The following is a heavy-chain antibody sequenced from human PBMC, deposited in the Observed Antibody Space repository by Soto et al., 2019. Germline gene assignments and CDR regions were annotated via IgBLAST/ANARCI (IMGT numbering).Heavy chain of an antibody. CDR1: GFIFSNYA. J-gene: IGHJ4*02. Sequence: EVQLLESGGHLVQPGGSLRLSCAASGFIFSNYAMSWVRQAPGKGLEWVSYISSSGSTIYYADSVKGRFTISRDNAKNSLYLQLNSLRAEDTAVYYCARPYCSSTSCPSSPFDCWGQGTLATVSS. CDR2: ISSSGSTI. D-gene: IGHD2-2*01. CDR3: ARPYCSSTSCPSSPFDC. V-gene: IGHV3-48*03.